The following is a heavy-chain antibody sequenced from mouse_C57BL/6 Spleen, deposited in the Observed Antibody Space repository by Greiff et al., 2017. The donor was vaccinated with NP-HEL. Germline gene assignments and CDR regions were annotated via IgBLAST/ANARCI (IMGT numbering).Heavy chain of an antibody. CDR2: IYPRSGNT. CDR3: ARGGIYYAMDY. Sequence: QVQLQQSGAELARPGASVKLSCKASGYTFTSYGISWVKQSPGQGLEWIGKIYPRSGNTYYNEKFKGKATLTVDKSSSTAYMELLSLTSEDSAVYFCARGGIYYAMDYWGQGTSVTVSS. CDR1: GYTFTSYG. V-gene: IGHV1-81*01. J-gene: IGHJ4*01.